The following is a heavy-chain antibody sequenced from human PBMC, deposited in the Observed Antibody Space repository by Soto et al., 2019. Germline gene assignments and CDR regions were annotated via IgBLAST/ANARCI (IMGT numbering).Heavy chain of an antibody. V-gene: IGHV3-23*01. CDR1: GFTFSTLA. D-gene: IGHD6-19*01. J-gene: IGHJ4*02. Sequence: GGSLRLSCAASGFTFSTLAMGWVRQAPGKGLEWVSVIDYSGGTAYYTDSVKGRFTISRDNSKKMLYLQMNSLRAEDTAVYYCAKDATRTDGWYYFDYWGQGALVTVSS. CDR2: IDYSGGTA. CDR3: AKDATRTDGWYYFDY.